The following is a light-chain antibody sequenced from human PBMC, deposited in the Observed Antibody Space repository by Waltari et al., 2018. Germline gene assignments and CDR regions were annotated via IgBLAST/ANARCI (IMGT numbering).Light chain of an antibody. Sequence: QSALTQPASVSGSPGQSISISCTGTSRDVGSDNVASWYQQHPGKAPQLMIYDVNKRPSGVSNRFSGSKSGNTASLTISGLQAEDEADYYYCSYAGGSTYVFGSGTKVTVL. CDR3: CSYAGGSTYV. V-gene: IGLV2-23*02. J-gene: IGLJ1*01. CDR1: SRDVGSDNV. CDR2: DVN.